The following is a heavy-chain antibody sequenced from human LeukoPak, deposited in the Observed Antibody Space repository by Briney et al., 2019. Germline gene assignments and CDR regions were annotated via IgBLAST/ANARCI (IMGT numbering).Heavy chain of an antibody. V-gene: IGHV6-1*01. CDR2: TYYRSKWYN. Sequence: SQTLSLTCAISGDSVSSNSAAWNWIRQSPSRGLEWLGRTYYRSKWYNDYAVSVKSRITINPDTSKNQFSLQLNSVTPEDTAVYYCARARQTVTPNANWFDPWGQGTLVTVSS. CDR3: ARARQTVTPNANWFDP. J-gene: IGHJ5*02. CDR1: GDSVSSNSAA. D-gene: IGHD4-17*01.